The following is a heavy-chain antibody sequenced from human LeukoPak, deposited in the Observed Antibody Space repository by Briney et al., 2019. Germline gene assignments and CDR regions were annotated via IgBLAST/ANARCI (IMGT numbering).Heavy chain of an antibody. CDR1: GFTFDDYA. D-gene: IGHD3-10*01. Sequence: GGSLRLSCAASGFTFDDYAMHWVRQAPGKGLEWVSGISWNSGRIAYADSVKGRFTISRDVARNSLYLQMNSLRAGDTALYYCAKDNMGRYGSGIAFDYWGQGTLVTVSS. V-gene: IGHV3-9*01. CDR2: ISWNSGRI. CDR3: AKDNMGRYGSGIAFDY. J-gene: IGHJ4*02.